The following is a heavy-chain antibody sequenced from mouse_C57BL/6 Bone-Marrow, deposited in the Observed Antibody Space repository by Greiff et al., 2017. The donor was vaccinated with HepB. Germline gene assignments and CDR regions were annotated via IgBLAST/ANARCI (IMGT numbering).Heavy chain of an antibody. CDR3: ARKHRGYYAMDY. CDR1: GYAFTNYL. Sequence: VMLVESGAELVRPGTSVKVSCKASGYAFTNYLIEWVKQRPGQGLEWIGVINPGSGGTNYNEKFKGKATLTADKSSSTAYMQLSSLTSEDSAVYFCARKHRGYYAMDYWGQGTSVTVSS. CDR2: INPGSGGT. J-gene: IGHJ4*01. D-gene: IGHD2-14*01. V-gene: IGHV1-54*01.